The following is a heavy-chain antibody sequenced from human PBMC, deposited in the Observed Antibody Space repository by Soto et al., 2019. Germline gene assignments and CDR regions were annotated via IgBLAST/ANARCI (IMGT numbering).Heavy chain of an antibody. CDR1: GYGFTNYY. D-gene: IGHD3-10*01. Sequence: GASVKVSCKASGYGFTNYYIHWVRQAPGQGLEWMGMINPRGLGTNYAQKFQGRVTMTRDTSTSTIYMELTSLRSEDTAVYYCIRGGMTTLNSDYWGQGTLVTVSS. V-gene: IGHV1-46*01. CDR3: IRGGMTTLNSDY. J-gene: IGHJ4*02. CDR2: INPRGLGT.